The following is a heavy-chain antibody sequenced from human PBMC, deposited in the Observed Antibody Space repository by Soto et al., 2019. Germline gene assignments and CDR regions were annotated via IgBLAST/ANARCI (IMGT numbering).Heavy chain of an antibody. D-gene: IGHD3-3*01. Sequence: QVQLVQSGAEVKKPGASVKVSCKASGYTFTSYDINWVRQATGQGLEWMGWMNPNSANTGYAQKFQGRVTMTRNTSISTAYMELSSLRSEDTAVYYCARVLSWASYYDFWSGYYNYYYYGMDVWGQGTTVTVSS. CDR2: MNPNSANT. J-gene: IGHJ6*02. CDR1: GYTFTSYD. CDR3: ARVLSWASYYDFWSGYYNYYYYGMDV. V-gene: IGHV1-8*01.